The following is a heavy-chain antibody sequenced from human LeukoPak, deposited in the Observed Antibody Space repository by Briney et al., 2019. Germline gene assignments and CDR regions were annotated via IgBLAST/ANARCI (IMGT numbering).Heavy chain of an antibody. V-gene: IGHV3-74*01. Sequence: QPGGSLRLSCAASGFTLSNYWIHWVRQAPGKGLVWVSRINGDGSITTYADSVKGRFTISRDNAKNTLYLQMNSLRAEDTAVYYCARAGHRQRTAMVDTGFDYWGQGTLVTVSS. D-gene: IGHD5-18*01. CDR1: GFTLSNYW. CDR2: INGDGSIT. CDR3: ARAGHRQRTAMVDTGFDY. J-gene: IGHJ4*02.